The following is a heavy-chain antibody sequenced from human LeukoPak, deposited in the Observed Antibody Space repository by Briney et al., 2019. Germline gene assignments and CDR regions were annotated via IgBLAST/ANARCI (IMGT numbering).Heavy chain of an antibody. D-gene: IGHD6-13*01. CDR1: GGSISSYY. V-gene: IGHV4-59*01. J-gene: IGHJ5*02. CDR2: IYYSGST. Sequence: PSETLSLTCTVSGGSISSYYWSWLRQPPGKGMEWIGYIYYSGSTNYNPSLTSRVTISVDTSKNQFSLKLSSVTAADTAVYYCARVSSWNTYNWFDPWGQGTLVTVSS. CDR3: ARVSSWNTYNWFDP.